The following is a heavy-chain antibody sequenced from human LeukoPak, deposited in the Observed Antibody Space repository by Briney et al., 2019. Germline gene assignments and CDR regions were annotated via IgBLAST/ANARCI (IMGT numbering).Heavy chain of an antibody. CDR3: ARDMGQWLPNFFDY. J-gene: IGHJ4*02. CDR1: GFTFSSYA. Sequence: PGRSLRLSCAASGFTFSSYAMHWVRQAPGKGLEWVDYADSVKGRFTISRDNSKNTLYLQMNSLRAEDTAVYYCARDMGQWLPNFFDYWGQGTLVTVSS. D-gene: IGHD6-19*01. V-gene: IGHV3-30*04.